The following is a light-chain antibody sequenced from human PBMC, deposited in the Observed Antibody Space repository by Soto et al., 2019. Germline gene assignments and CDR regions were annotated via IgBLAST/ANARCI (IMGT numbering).Light chain of an antibody. CDR1: QSINTW. CDR3: EEYNSNPLT. V-gene: IGKV1-5*03. CDR2: KAY. Sequence: DIQMTQSPSTLSASVGDRVTITCRASQSINTWLARYQQKPGKVPKLLIYKAYSLESGAPSRFSGSGSGTEFTLTISSLQPDYFATYYYEEYNSNPLTFGGGTKVEIK. J-gene: IGKJ4*01.